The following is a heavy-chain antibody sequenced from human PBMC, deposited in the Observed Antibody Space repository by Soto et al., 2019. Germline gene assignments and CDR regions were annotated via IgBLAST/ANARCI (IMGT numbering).Heavy chain of an antibody. CDR2: IYPGDSDT. J-gene: IGHJ3*02. CDR3: ARDTYYYDSSGYNDAFDI. D-gene: IGHD3-22*01. CDR1: GYIFTSYW. Sequence: GESLKISCKGSGYIFTSYWIGWVRQMPGKGLEWMGIIYPGDSDTRYSPSFQGQVTISADKSISTAYLQWSSLKASDTAMYYCARDTYYYDSSGYNDAFDIWGQGTMVTVSS. V-gene: IGHV5-51*01.